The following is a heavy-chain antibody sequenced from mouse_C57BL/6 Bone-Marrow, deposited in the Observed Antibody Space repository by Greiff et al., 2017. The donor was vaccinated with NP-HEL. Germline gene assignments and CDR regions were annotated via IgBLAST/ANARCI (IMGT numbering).Heavy chain of an antibody. V-gene: IGHV1-26*01. CDR2: INPNNGGP. D-gene: IGHD2-3*01. CDR1: GYTFTDYY. J-gene: IGHJ2*01. Sequence: EVQLQQPGPELVKPGASVKISCKASGYTFTDYYMNWVKQSHGKSLEWIGDINPNNGGPRYNQKFKGKATLTVDKSSSTASMELRSLTSEDSAVYYCAGYDGYYEDLDYWGRGTTITVTS. CDR3: AGYDGYYEDLDY.